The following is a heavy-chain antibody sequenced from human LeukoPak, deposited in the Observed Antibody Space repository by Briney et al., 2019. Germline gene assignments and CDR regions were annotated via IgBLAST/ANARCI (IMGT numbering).Heavy chain of an antibody. CDR1: GYSFTCYW. V-gene: IGHV5-51*01. J-gene: IGHJ4*02. CDR2: IYPGDSDT. CDR3: ARLIRFGEFATGFFDY. D-gene: IGHD3-10*01. Sequence: GESLKISCKGSGYSFTCYWIGWVRQMPGKGLECMGIIYPGDSDTRYSPSFQGQVTISADKSISTAYLQWSSLKASDTAMYYCARLIRFGEFATGFFDYWGQGTLVTVSS.